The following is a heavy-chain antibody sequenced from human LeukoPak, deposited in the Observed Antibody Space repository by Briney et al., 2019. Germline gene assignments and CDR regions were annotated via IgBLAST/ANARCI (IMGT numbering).Heavy chain of an antibody. CDR2: MSPDSGYT. V-gene: IGHV1-8*01. J-gene: IGHJ4*02. D-gene: IGHD5-12*01. CDR1: GYTFTSYD. Sequence: ASVKVSCKASGYTFTSYDITWVRQAPGQGLEWMGWMSPDSGYTGYAQTFQGRVTLTRNTSVSTAFMELSSLRSEDTAVYYCEIYTGYDSFWGQGTLVTVSS. CDR3: EIYTGYDSF.